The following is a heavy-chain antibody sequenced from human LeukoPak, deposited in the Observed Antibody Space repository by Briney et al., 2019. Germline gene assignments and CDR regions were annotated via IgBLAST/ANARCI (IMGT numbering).Heavy chain of an antibody. CDR3: ARDPPGYGDYPDY. D-gene: IGHD4-17*01. Sequence: GGSLRLSCAASGFTFSSYWMSWVRQAPGKGLEGVANIKQDGSEKYYVDSVKGRFTISRDNAKNSLYLQMNSLRAEDTAVYYCARDPPGYGDYPDYWGQGTLVTVSS. J-gene: IGHJ4*02. V-gene: IGHV3-7*01. CDR2: IKQDGSEK. CDR1: GFTFSSYW.